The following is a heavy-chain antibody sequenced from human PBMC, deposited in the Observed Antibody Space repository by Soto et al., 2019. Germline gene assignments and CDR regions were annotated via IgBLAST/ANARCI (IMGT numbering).Heavy chain of an antibody. CDR2: IYPGDSDT. D-gene: IGHD3-22*01. Sequence: GASLTISCKGSGHSFTSYWIGWVRQMPGKGLEWMGIIYPGDSDTRYSPSFQGQVTISPDKSISPAYLQWSNLKASDTVLYYCTTGAYYESSGYSDCDYGIGGWGRGTRVTVSS. V-gene: IGHV5-51*01. CDR3: TTGAYYESSGYSDCDYGIGG. CDR1: GHSFTSYW. J-gene: IGHJ6*02.